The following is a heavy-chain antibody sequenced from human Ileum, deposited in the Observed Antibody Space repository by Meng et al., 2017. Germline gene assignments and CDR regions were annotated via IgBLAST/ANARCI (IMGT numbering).Heavy chain of an antibody. Sequence: LHQSGPGLGKPSQTLSLPCAISGDSVSSNSAAWNWFRQSPSRGLQWLGRTYYRSKWFNDYAVSVKSRITINPDTSKNQFSLQLNSVTPDDTAVFYCTRSSSHYSGHNYWGQGTLVTVSS. CDR3: TRSSSHYSGHNY. V-gene: IGHV6-1*01. CDR2: TYYRSKWFN. CDR1: GDSVSSNSAA. J-gene: IGHJ4*02. D-gene: IGHD4-23*01.